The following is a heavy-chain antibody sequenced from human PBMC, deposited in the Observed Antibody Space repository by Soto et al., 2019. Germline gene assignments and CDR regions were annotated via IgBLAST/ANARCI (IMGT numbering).Heavy chain of an antibody. CDR2: ISYDGSNK. CDR1: GFTFSSYA. D-gene: IGHD5-18*01. Sequence: QVQLVESGGGVVQPGRSLRLSCAASGFTFSSYAMHWVRQAPGKGLEWVAVISYDGSNKYYADSVKGRFTISRDNSKNTLDLQMNSLRAEDTAVYYCARAMDTAMVTEFDYWGQGTLVTVSS. CDR3: ARAMDTAMVTEFDY. V-gene: IGHV3-30-3*01. J-gene: IGHJ4*02.